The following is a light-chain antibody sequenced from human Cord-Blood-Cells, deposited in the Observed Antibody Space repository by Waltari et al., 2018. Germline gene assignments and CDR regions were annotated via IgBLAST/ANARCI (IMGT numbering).Light chain of an antibody. CDR3: QSADSSVV. CDR1: ELPKQY. J-gene: IGLJ2*01. V-gene: IGLV3-25*03. CDR2: KDR. Sequence: SYELTQPPSVSVYPGQTARITCSGDELPKQYAYWSQQKPGQAPVLVIYKDRERPSGIPERFSGSSSGTTVTLTISGVQAEDEADYYCQSADSSVVFGGGTKLTVL.